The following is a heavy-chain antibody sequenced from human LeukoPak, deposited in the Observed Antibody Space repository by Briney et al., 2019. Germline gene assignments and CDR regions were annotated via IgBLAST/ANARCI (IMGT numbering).Heavy chain of an antibody. CDR1: GYTFTGYY. D-gene: IGHD2-15*01. V-gene: IGHV1-2*02. CDR3: ARVPVPREDIPLSIDY. CDR2: INPNSGGT. J-gene: IGHJ4*02. Sequence: ASVKVFCKASGYTFTGYYMHWVRQAPGQGLEWMGWINPNSGGTNYAQKFQGRVTMTRDTSISTAYMELSRLRSDDTAVYYCARVPVPREDIPLSIDYWGQRTLVTVSS.